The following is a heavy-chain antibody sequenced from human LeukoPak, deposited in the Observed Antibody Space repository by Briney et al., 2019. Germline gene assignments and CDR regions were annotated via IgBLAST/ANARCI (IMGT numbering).Heavy chain of an antibody. CDR3: ARGHDYGDRGGWFDP. D-gene: IGHD4-17*01. Sequence: SETLSLTCTVSGGSISSSSYSWSWIRQPPGKGLEWIGYIYYSGSTYYNPSLKSRVTISVDTSKNQFSLKLSSVTAADTAVYYCARGHDYGDRGGWFDPWGQGTLVTVSS. V-gene: IGHV4-30-4*07. J-gene: IGHJ5*02. CDR1: GGSISSSSYS. CDR2: IYYSGST.